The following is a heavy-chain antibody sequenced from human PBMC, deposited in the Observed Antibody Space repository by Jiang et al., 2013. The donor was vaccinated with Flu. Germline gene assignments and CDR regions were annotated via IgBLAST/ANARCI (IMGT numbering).Heavy chain of an antibody. CDR1: GGTFSSYA. CDR3: AACGYSGSRWTYYFDY. CDR2: IIPILGIA. V-gene: IGHV1-69*04. J-gene: IGHJ4*02. Sequence: GAEVKKPGSSVKVSCKASGGTFSSYAISWVRQAPGQGLEWMGGIIPILGIANYAQKFQGRVTITADKSTSTAYMELSSLRSEDTAVYYCAACGYSGSRWTYYFDYWGQGTLVTVSS. D-gene: IGHD1-26*01.